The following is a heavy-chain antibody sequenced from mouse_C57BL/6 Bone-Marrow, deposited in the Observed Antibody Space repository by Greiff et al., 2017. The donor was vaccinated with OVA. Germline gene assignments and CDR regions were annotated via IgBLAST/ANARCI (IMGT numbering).Heavy chain of an antibody. J-gene: IGHJ2*01. D-gene: IGHD1-2*01. CDR2: IDPENGDT. CDR1: GFNIKDDY. CDR3: TWGLLRLYFDY. Sequence: DVKLQESGAELVRPGASVKLSCTASGFNIKDDYMHWVKQRPEQGLEWIGWIDPENGDTEYASKFQGKATITADTSSNTAYLQLSSLTSEDTAVYYCTWGLLRLYFDYWGQGTTLTVSS. V-gene: IGHV14-4*01.